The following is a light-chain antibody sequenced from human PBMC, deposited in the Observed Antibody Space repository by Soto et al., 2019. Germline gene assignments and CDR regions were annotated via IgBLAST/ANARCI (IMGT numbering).Light chain of an antibody. V-gene: IGKV1-5*01. CDR1: QSISNW. Sequence: DIHMTQSPSTLSASVGARVTITCRASQSISNWLAWYQQKPGRAPKLLIYDASSLESGVPSRFSGSGSGTEFTLTISSLQPDDFATYYCQQYYSYSSWTFGQGTKVDIK. CDR2: DAS. J-gene: IGKJ1*01. CDR3: QQYYSYSSWT.